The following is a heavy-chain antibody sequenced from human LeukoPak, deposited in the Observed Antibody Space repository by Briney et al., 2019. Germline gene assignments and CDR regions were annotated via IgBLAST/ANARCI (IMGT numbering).Heavy chain of an antibody. Sequence: PGGSLRLSCAASGFTFDDYAMHWVRQAPGKGLEWVAGIYWNSGNIAYADFVKGRFTISRDNAKNSLYLQMNSLRTEDTAFYYCVRDSSSWSLNWFDPWGQGGMVTVSS. V-gene: IGHV3-9*01. J-gene: IGHJ5*02. D-gene: IGHD6-6*01. CDR1: GFTFDDYA. CDR2: IYWNSGNI. CDR3: VRDSSSWSLNWFDP.